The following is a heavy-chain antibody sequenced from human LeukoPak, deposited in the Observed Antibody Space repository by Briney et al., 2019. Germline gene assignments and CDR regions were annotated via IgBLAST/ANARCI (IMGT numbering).Heavy chain of an antibody. CDR1: GGTFNTYA. J-gene: IGHJ4*02. V-gene: IGHV1-18*01. Sequence: ASVKVSCKASGGTFNTYAISWVRQAPGQGLEWMGWISAYNGDTNYAQKLQDRVTMTTDTSTSTAYMELSSLRSEDTAVYYCAAQLNFLRFLEWLAFDYWGQGTLVTVSS. CDR2: ISAYNGDT. CDR3: AAQLNFLRFLEWLAFDY. D-gene: IGHD3-3*01.